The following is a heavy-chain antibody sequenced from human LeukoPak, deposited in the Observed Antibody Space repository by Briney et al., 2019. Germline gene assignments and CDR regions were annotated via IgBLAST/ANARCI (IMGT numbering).Heavy chain of an antibody. CDR2: ISDSASST. J-gene: IGHJ3*02. D-gene: IGHD3-22*01. V-gene: IGHV3-23*01. CDR3: AKEDYDANDAFDI. CDR1: GFTFSNYA. Sequence: GGSLRLSCAASGFTFSNYAMSWVRQAPGKGLEWVSAISDSASSTYYADSVKGRFTISRDNSKNTLYLQMDSLRAEDTAVYYCAKEDYDANDAFDIWGQGTMVTVSS.